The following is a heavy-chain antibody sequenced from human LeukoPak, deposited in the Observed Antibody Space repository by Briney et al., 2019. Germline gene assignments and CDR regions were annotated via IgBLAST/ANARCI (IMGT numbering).Heavy chain of an antibody. CDR1: GFTFSSYA. Sequence: PGGSLRLSCAASGFTFSSYAMHWVRQAPGKGLEWVAVISYDGSNKYYADSVKGRFTISRDNSQNTLYLQMNSLRAEDTAVFYCAKDLGTQRSAYGVGDIWGQGTMVTVPS. CDR3: AKDLGTQRSAYGVGDI. D-gene: IGHD3-16*01. CDR2: ISYDGSNK. V-gene: IGHV3-30-3*01. J-gene: IGHJ3*02.